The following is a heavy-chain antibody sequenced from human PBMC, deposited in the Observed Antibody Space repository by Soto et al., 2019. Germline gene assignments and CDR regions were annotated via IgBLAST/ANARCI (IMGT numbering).Heavy chain of an antibody. CDR1: GFAFSSYW. V-gene: IGHV3-7*01. Sequence: GGSLRLSCVASGFAFSSYWMTWVRQAPGKGLEWVANIKQDGSEKYDVDSVKGRFTISRDNAKNSLYLQMNSLRAEDTAVYYCARGGSPGSRHEYWGQGTLVTVSS. CDR3: ARGGSPGSRHEY. J-gene: IGHJ4*02. CDR2: IKQDGSEK. D-gene: IGHD3-10*01.